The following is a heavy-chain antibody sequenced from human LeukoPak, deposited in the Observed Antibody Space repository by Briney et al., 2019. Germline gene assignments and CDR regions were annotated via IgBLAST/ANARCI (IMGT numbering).Heavy chain of an antibody. CDR1: GYSFTSYW. Sequence: GESLKISCKGSGYSFTSYWIGWVRQMPGKGLEWRGIIYPGDSDTRYSPSFQGQVTISADKSISTAYLQWSSLKASDTAMYYCARQLSGAAAAGESDYWGQGTLVTVSS. CDR3: ARQLSGAAAAGESDY. CDR2: IYPGDSDT. J-gene: IGHJ4*02. V-gene: IGHV5-51*01. D-gene: IGHD6-13*01.